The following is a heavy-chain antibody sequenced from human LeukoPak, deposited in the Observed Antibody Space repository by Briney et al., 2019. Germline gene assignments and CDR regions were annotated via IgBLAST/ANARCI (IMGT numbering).Heavy chain of an antibody. Sequence: GGSLKLSCAASGFTFSSYAMSWVRQAPGKGLEWVSAISGSGGSTYYADSVKGRFTISRDNSKNTLYLQMNSLRAEDTAVYYCAKDLTVSTPRAKYYYYYYGMDVWGQGTTVTVSS. D-gene: IGHD2-2*01. J-gene: IGHJ6*02. CDR3: AKDLTVSTPRAKYYYYYYGMDV. CDR1: GFTFSSYA. CDR2: ISGSGGST. V-gene: IGHV3-23*01.